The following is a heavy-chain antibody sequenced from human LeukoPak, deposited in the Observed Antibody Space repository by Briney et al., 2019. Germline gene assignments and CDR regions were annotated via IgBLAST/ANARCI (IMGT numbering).Heavy chain of an antibody. V-gene: IGHV5-51*01. J-gene: IGHJ4*02. CDR3: ARGRNTAMDPFDY. CDR1: GYSFTSYW. Sequence: GESLKISCKGSGYSFTSYWIGWVRQMTGKGLEWMGVIHPGDSDTRYSPSFQGQVTISADKSISTAYLQWSSLKASDTAMYYCARGRNTAMDPFDYWGQGTLVTVSS. CDR2: IHPGDSDT. D-gene: IGHD5-18*01.